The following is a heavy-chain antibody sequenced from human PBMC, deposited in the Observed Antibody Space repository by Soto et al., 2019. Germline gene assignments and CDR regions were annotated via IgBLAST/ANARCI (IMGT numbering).Heavy chain of an antibody. CDR2: INHSGST. V-gene: IGHV4-34*01. CDR3: ARITGTFPYYYMDV. CDR1: GGSFSGYY. Sequence: PSETLSLTCAVYGGSFSGYYWSWIRQPPGKGLEWIGEINHSGSTNYNPSLKSRVTISVDTSKNQFSLKLSSVTAADTAVYYCARITGTFPYYYMDVWGKGTTVTVSS. D-gene: IGHD1-7*01. J-gene: IGHJ6*03.